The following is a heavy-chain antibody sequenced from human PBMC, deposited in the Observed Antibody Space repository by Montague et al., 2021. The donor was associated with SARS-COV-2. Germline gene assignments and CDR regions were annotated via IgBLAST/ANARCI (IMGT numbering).Heavy chain of an antibody. CDR2: IYYSGST. V-gene: IGHV4-59*01. J-gene: IGHJ4*02. CDR1: GGSISGYY. Sequence: SETLSLTCTVSGGSISGYYWGWIRQPPGKGLEWIGYIYYSGSTNYNPSLKSRVTISVDTSKNQFSLKLSSVTAADTAVYYCASQVPDFWSGIDYWGQGTLVTVSS. D-gene: IGHD3-3*01. CDR3: ASQVPDFWSGIDY.